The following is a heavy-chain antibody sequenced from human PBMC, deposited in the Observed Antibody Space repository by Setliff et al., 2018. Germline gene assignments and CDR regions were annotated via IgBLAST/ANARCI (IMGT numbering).Heavy chain of an antibody. CDR3: ARQLSRRWLHTKRPGRYFDY. D-gene: IGHD5-12*01. V-gene: IGHV1-3*01. CDR1: GYTFTSYA. J-gene: IGHJ4*02. CDR2: INAGNGNT. Sequence: GASVKVSCKASGYTFTSYAMHWVRQAPGQRLEWMGWINAGNGNTKYSQKFQGRVTITRDTSASTAYMGLSSLRSEDTAVYYCARQLSRRWLHTKRPGRYFDYWGQGTLVTVSS.